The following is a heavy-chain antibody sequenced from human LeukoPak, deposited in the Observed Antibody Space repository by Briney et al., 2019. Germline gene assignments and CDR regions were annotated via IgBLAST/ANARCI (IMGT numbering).Heavy chain of an antibody. CDR1: AFTFSTYG. D-gene: IGHD4-17*01. CDR3: ARANGDYGLFDY. V-gene: IGHV3-33*01. CDR2: IWPDGSNK. Sequence: GRSLRLSCAASAFTFSTYGMHWVRQAPGKGLEWVAVIWPDGSNKYYADSVKGRFTISRDNPKNTLYLQMISLRAEDTAMYYCARANGDYGLFDYWGQGTLVTVPS. J-gene: IGHJ4*02.